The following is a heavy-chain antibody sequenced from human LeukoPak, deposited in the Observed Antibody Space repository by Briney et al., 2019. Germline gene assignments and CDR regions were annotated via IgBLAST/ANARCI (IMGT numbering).Heavy chain of an antibody. CDR3: ARDSIITIFGVVIRLDY. CDR1: GFTFSTYA. D-gene: IGHD3-3*01. Sequence: PGASLRLSCAASGFTFSTYAMSWVRQAPGNGLEWVSAISGSGGSTYYADSVKGRFTISRDNSKNTLYLQMNSLRAEDTAVYYCARDSIITIFGVVIRLDYWGQGTLVTVSS. CDR2: ISGSGGST. V-gene: IGHV3-23*01. J-gene: IGHJ4*02.